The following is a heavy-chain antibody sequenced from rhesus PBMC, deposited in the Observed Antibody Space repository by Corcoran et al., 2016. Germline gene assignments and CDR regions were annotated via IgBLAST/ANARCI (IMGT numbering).Heavy chain of an antibody. CDR2: INGTSGNT. CDR3: TREKAASIDY. CDR1: GASISSDW. J-gene: IGHJ4*01. V-gene: IGHV4-80*01. D-gene: IGHD6-31*01. Sequence: QVQLQESGPGLVKPSETLSLTCTVSGASISSDWWSWVRQPPGKGLEWIGEINGTSGNTNYSPSLESRVTISQDASKKQFSLNLTSVTAADTAVYHCTREKAASIDYWGQGVLVTASS.